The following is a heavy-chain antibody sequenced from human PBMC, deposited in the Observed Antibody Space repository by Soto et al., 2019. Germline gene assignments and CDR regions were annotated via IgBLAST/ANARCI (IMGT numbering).Heavy chain of an antibody. V-gene: IGHV4-34*01. D-gene: IGHD6-13*01. CDR3: ARLYGSRGPFDY. CDR2: IKHRGST. J-gene: IGHJ4*02. Sequence: TSETLSLTCAVSGGSFSGYYWSWIRQPPGKGLEWIGEIKHRGSTNYNPSLKSRVTISVDTSKNQFSLKLSSVTAADTAVYYCARLYGSRGPFDYWGQGTLVTVSS. CDR1: GGSFSGYY.